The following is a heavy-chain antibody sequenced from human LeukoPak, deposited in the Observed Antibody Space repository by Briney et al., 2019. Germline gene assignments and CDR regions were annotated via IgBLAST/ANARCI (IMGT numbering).Heavy chain of an antibody. CDR3: AKDSSGYYWDY. CDR1: GFTFDDYA. CDR2: ISWDGGST. D-gene: IGHD3-22*01. J-gene: IGHJ4*02. Sequence: AGGSLRLSCAASGFTFDDYAMHWVRQAPGKGLEWVSLISWDGGSTYYADSVKGRFAISRDNSKNSLYLQMNSLRAEDTALYYCAKDSSGYYWDYWGQGTLVTVSS. V-gene: IGHV3-43D*03.